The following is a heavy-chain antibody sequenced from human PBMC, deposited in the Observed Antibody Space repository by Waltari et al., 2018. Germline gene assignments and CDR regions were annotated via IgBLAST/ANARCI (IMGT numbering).Heavy chain of an antibody. CDR3: AKDMIGGNEEFDY. D-gene: IGHD1-1*01. CDR1: GFTFDAYG. Sequence: EVHLVESGGGVVQPGGSLRLSCAASGFTFDAYGMHWVRQPPGKGLEWVSLISGDGYSTYYADSVKGRFIISRDNSKNSLYLQMSSLRTEDTALYYCAKDMIGGNEEFDYWGQGTLVTVSS. V-gene: IGHV3-43*02. J-gene: IGHJ4*02. CDR2: ISGDGYST.